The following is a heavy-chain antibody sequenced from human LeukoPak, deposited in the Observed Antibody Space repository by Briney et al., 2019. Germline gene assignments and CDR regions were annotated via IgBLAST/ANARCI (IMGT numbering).Heavy chain of an antibody. CDR2: ISSSSSYI. CDR3: ARGGAIVVVPAAMVKCGMDV. J-gene: IGHJ6*04. Sequence: GGSLRLSCAASGFTFSSYSMNWVRQAPGKGLEWVSSISSSSSYIYYADSVKGRFTISRDNAKNSLYLQMSSLRAEDTAVYYCARGGAIVVVPAAMVKCGMDVWGKGTTVTVSS. D-gene: IGHD2-2*01. CDR1: GFTFSSYS. V-gene: IGHV3-21*01.